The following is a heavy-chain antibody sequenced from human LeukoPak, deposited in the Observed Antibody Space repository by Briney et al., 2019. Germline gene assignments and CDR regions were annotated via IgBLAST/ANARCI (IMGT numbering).Heavy chain of an antibody. Sequence: SETLSLTCAVSGGSFSGHYWNWIRQPPGKGLEWIGEINHSGSTNYNPSLKSRVTISIDTSKNQFSLKLSSVTAADTAVYYCARLRPRMITFGEVIGWFDPWGQGTLVTVSS. CDR2: INHSGST. CDR3: ARLRPRMITFGEVIGWFDP. V-gene: IGHV4-34*01. CDR1: GGSFSGHY. J-gene: IGHJ5*02. D-gene: IGHD3-16*01.